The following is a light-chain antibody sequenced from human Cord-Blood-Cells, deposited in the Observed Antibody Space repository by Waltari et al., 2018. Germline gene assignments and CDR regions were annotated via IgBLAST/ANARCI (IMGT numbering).Light chain of an antibody. Sequence: EIVLTQSPGTLYLSPGERATFSCRASQSVSRSYLAWYQQKPGHAPRPLIYGASSRATCSPYRFSGSGSGTDFTLTISRLEAEDFAVYYCQQYGSSPPYSFGQGTKLEIK. CDR1: QSVSRSY. CDR3: QQYGSSPPYS. CDR2: GAS. V-gene: IGKV3-20*01. J-gene: IGKJ2*03.